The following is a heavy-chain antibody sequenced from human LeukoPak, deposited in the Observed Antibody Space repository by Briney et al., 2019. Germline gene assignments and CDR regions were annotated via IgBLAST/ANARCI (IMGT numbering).Heavy chain of an antibody. CDR3: ARGGYYYDSNGLDY. V-gene: IGHV3-48*02. CDR2: ISSSSSTI. D-gene: IGHD3-22*01. J-gene: IGHJ4*02. Sequence: GGSLRLSCAASGFIFSSYSMNWVRQAPGKGLEWVSYISSSSSTIYYADSVKGRFTISRDNAKNSLYLQMNSLRDEDTAVYYCARGGYYYDSNGLDYWGQGTLVTVSS. CDR1: GFIFSSYS.